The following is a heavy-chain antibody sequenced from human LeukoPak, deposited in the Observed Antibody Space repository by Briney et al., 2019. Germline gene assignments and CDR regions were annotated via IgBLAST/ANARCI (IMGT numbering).Heavy chain of an antibody. CDR3: VRRDGYKPWDYNGMDV. CDR1: GFTFRNSW. CDR2: INSDGTTT. D-gene: IGHD5-24*01. V-gene: IGHV3-74*01. Sequence: PGRSLRLSCAASGFTFRNSWMNWVRQAPGKGLVWVSRINSDGTTTTYADSVRGRFIISRDNAKNTLYLQMNSLRAEDTAVYYCVRRDGYKPWDYNGMDVWGQGTTVTVSS. J-gene: IGHJ6*02.